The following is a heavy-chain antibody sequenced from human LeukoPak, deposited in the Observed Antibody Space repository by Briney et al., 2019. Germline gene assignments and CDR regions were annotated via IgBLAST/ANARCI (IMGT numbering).Heavy chain of an antibody. J-gene: IGHJ6*02. CDR1: GFTFSSYA. CDR2: ISGSGAST. V-gene: IGHV3-23*01. D-gene: IGHD2-15*01. CDR3: AKAPQYCSGGSCYSAYYYGMDV. Sequence: PRGSLRLSCAASGFTFSSYAMSWVRQAPGKGLEWVSAISGSGASTYYADSVKGRFTISRDNSKNTLYLQMNSLRAEDTAVYYCAKAPQYCSGGSCYSAYYYGMDVWGQGTTVTVSS.